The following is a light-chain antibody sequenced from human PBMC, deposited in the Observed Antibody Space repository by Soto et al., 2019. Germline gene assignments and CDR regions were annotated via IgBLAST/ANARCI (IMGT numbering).Light chain of an antibody. Sequence: QSALTQPASVSGSPGQSITISCTGTISDVGAYNYDSWYQQYPGEAHKVIIYDVSHRPAGVSNRFSGSKSGNTASLTISGLQTQDEADYYCSSYTSATTYVFGTGTKLTVL. J-gene: IGLJ1*01. CDR2: DVS. CDR3: SSYTSATTYV. V-gene: IGLV2-14*01. CDR1: ISDVGAYNY.